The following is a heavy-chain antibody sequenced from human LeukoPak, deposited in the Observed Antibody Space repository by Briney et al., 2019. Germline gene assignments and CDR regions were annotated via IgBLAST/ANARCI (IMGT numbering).Heavy chain of an antibody. CDR2: INWNGGST. D-gene: IGHD3-10*01. V-gene: IGHV3-20*04. Sequence: GGSLRLSCAASGFTFDDYGMSWVRQAPGKGLEWVSGINWNGGSTGYADSVKGRFTISRDNAKNSLYLQMNSLRAEDTALYYCARCGSGSREYYYYYMDVWGKGTTVTVSS. CDR3: ARCGSGSREYYYYYMDV. J-gene: IGHJ6*03. CDR1: GFTFDDYG.